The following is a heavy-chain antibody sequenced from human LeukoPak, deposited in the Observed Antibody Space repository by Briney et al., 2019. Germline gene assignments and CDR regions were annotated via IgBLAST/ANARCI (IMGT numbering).Heavy chain of an antibody. D-gene: IGHD4-17*01. CDR3: ARRNFHPYGRPPDY. CDR2: VSYSGST. Sequence: SETLSLTCTVSGGSISSYYWSWIRQPPGKELEWIGDVSYSGSTSYNPSLKSRVTISIDTSKNHFSLKLTSVTAADTAVYYCARRNFHPYGRPPDYWGQGTLVTVSS. J-gene: IGHJ4*02. CDR1: GGSISSYY. V-gene: IGHV4-59*04.